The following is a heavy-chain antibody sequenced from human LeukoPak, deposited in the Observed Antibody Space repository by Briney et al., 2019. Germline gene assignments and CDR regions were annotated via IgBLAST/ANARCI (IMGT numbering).Heavy chain of an antibody. CDR1: GFTFSDYY. CDR3: AREAAAAAADFDY. CDR2: ISSSGSTR. D-gene: IGHD6-13*01. Sequence: PGGSLRLSCAASGFTFSDYYMSWIRQAPGKGLEWVSYISSSGSTRYYADSVRGRFTISRDNAKNSLYLQMNSQRAEDTAVYYCAREAAAAAADFDYWGPGTLVTVSS. J-gene: IGHJ4*02. V-gene: IGHV3-11*04.